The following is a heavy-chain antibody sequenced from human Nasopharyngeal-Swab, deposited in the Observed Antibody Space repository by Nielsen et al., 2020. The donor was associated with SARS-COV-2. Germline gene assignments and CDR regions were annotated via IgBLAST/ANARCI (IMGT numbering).Heavy chain of an antibody. CDR2: ISSSSTI. Sequence: GGSLRLSCAASGFTFSSYSMNWVRQAPGKGLEWVSYISSSSTIYYADSVKGRFTISRDNAKNSLYLQMNSLRDEDTAVYYCFQTDPAFDIWGQGTMVTVSS. CDR1: GFTFSSYS. V-gene: IGHV3-48*02. CDR3: FQTDPAFDI. J-gene: IGHJ3*02. D-gene: IGHD1-14*01.